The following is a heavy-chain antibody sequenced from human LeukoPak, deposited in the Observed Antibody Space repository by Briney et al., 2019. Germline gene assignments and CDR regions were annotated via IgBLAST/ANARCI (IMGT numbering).Heavy chain of an antibody. CDR1: GGSFSGYY. CDR3: ARGGYYDSSGYPQRDQWFDP. CDR2: INHSGST. Sequence: PSETLSLTCAVYGGSFSGYYWSWIRQPPGKGLEWIGEINHSGSTNYNPSLKSQVTISVDTSKNQFSLKLSSVAAADTAVYYCARGGYYDSSGYPQRDQWFDPWGQETLVTVSS. V-gene: IGHV4-34*01. J-gene: IGHJ5*02. D-gene: IGHD3-22*01.